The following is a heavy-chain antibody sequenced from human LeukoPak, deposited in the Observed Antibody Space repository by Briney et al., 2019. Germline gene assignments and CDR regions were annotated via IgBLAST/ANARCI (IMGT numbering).Heavy chain of an antibody. J-gene: IGHJ6*03. V-gene: IGHV1-2*02. CDR3: AGLGYCSSTSCHGLDYYYYYMDV. CDR1: GYTLTELS. Sequence: ASVKVSCKVSGYTLTELSMHWVRQAPGKGLEWMGWINPNSGGTNYAQKFQGRVTMTRDTSISTAYMELSRLRSDDTAVYYCAGLGYCSSTSCHGLDYYYYYMDVWGKGTTVTVSS. CDR2: INPNSGGT. D-gene: IGHD2-2*01.